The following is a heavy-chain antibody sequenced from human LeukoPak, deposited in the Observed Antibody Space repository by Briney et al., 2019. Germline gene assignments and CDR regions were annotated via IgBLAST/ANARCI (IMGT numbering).Heavy chain of an antibody. CDR1: GGSISSYY. J-gene: IGHJ3*02. CDR2: IYYSGST. CDR3: ARDLGYCSGGSCYRAFDI. Sequence: SETPSLTCTVSGGSISSYYWSWIRQPPGKGLEWIGYIYYSGSTNYNPSLKSRVTISVDTSKNQFSLKLSSVTAADTAVYYCARDLGYCSGGSCYRAFDIWGQGTMVTVSS. V-gene: IGHV4-59*01. D-gene: IGHD2-15*01.